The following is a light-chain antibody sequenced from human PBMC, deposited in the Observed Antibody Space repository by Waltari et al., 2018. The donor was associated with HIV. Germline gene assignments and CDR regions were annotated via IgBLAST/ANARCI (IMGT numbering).Light chain of an antibody. V-gene: IGLV1-47*01. CDR3: SVWDDSLAGWM. CDR2: LND. Sequence: SNIGSNNVHWYQQPPGAAPKLLISLNDQRPSGVPDRFSGSKSGTSASLVISGLRSEDEADYFCSVWDDSLAGWMFGGGTRLTVL. CDR1: SNIGSNN. J-gene: IGLJ3*02.